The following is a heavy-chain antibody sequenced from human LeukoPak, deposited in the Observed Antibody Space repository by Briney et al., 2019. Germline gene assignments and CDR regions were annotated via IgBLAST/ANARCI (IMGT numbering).Heavy chain of an antibody. CDR1: GFTFDDYA. Sequence: GGSLRLSCAASGFTFDDYAMHWVRQAPGKGLEWVSGISWNSGSIGYADSVKGRFTISRDNSKNTLYLQMNSLRAEDTAVYYCAREGAATDYYYGMDVWGQGTTVTVSS. J-gene: IGHJ6*02. D-gene: IGHD2-15*01. CDR2: ISWNSGSI. V-gene: IGHV3-9*01. CDR3: AREGAATDYYYGMDV.